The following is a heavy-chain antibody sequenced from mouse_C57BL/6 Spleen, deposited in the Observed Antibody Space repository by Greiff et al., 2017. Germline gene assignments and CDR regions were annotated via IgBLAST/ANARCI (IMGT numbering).Heavy chain of an antibody. J-gene: IGHJ2*01. Sequence: VQLKASGPELVKPGASVKISCKASGYSFTGYYMNWVKQSPEKSLEWIGEINPSTGGTTYNQKFKAKATLTVDKSSSTAYMQLKSLTSEDSAVYYCAREADSDYWGQGTTLTVSS. CDR3: AREADSDY. CDR1: GYSFTGYY. D-gene: IGHD2-4*01. V-gene: IGHV1-42*01. CDR2: INPSTGGT.